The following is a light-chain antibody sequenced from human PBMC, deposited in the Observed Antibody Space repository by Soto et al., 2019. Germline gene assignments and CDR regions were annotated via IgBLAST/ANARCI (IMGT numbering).Light chain of an antibody. J-gene: IGKJ1*01. CDR3: QHYNSYSEA. CDR2: KAS. CDR1: QTISSW. V-gene: IGKV1-5*03. Sequence: DIPMTQSPSTLSGSVGDRVTITCRTSQTISSWLAWYQQKPGKAPKLLLYKASTLNSGVPSRFSGSGSGTEFTLAISSLQPDDIATYYCQHYNSYSEAFGQGTKVEL.